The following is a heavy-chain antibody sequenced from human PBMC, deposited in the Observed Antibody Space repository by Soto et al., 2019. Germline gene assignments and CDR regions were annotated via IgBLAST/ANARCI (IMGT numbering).Heavy chain of an antibody. V-gene: IGHV1-18*01. CDR2: ISAYNGNT. CDR3: ARSPHVSPADSWFDP. Sequence: ASVKVSCKASGYTFTSYGISWVRQAPGQGLEWMGWISAYNGNTNYAQKLQGRVTMTTDTSTSTAYMELRSLRSDDTAVYYCARSPHVSPADSWFDPWGQGTLVTVAS. J-gene: IGHJ5*02. CDR1: GYTFTSYG.